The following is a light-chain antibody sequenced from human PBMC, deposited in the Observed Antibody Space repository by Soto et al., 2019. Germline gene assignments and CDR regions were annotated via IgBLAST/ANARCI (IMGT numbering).Light chain of an antibody. CDR3: YQHPTSAPGP. V-gene: IGKV3-15*01. J-gene: IGKJ1*01. CDR2: IAS. Sequence: EIRVTQSPSTLSGSPGERATLSCRASQSVSSNLAWYQQKPGHAPMLLIYIASTISTGIPSRFSGSGSGTEFIRTISCWQTADSFASHCYQHPTSAPGPFARGTKVDIK. CDR1: QSVSSN.